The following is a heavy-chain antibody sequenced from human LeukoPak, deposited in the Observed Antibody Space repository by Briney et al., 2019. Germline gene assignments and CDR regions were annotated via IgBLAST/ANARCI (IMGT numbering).Heavy chain of an antibody. D-gene: IGHD3-22*01. CDR2: IYHSGST. CDR3: SGTSYYDSTPGGVIYYYYMDV. Sequence: SETLSLTCTVSGYSISSGYYWGWIRQPPGKGLEWIGSIYHSGSTYYNPSLKSRVTISVDTSKNQFSLKLSSVTAADTAVYYCSGTSYYDSTPGGVIYYYYMDVWGKGTTVTVSS. CDR1: GYSISSGYY. V-gene: IGHV4-38-2*02. J-gene: IGHJ6*03.